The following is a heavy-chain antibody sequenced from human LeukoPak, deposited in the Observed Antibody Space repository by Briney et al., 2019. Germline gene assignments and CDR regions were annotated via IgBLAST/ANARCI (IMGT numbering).Heavy chain of an antibody. V-gene: IGHV3-30*04. D-gene: IGHD3-16*01. CDR1: EFIFSSYV. J-gene: IGHJ4*02. CDR2: ISFDGRYK. Sequence: GGSLRLSCAASEFIFSSYVMSWVRQAPGEGLECVAIISFDGRYKHYADSVKGRFTISRDNSNNTLYLQMKSLRTDDTAVYYCARILGGGIDYWGQGTLVTASS. CDR3: ARILGGGIDY.